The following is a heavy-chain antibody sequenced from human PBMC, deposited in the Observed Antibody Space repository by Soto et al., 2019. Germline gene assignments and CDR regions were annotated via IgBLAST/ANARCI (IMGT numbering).Heavy chain of an antibody. J-gene: IGHJ6*02. D-gene: IGHD3-10*01. V-gene: IGHV4-30-4*01. CDR3: ARVGAEEVGLLGRVAQRVYNGMDV. CDR1: GGSISSGDYY. CDR2: IYYSGST. Sequence: QVQLQESGPGLVKPSQTLSLTCTVSGGSISSGDYYWSWIRQPPGKGLEWIGSIYYSGSTYYNPSLKRRVTISVDTSKNQFSLKLSSVTAADTAVYYCARVGAEEVGLLGRVAQRVYNGMDVWGQGTTVTVSS.